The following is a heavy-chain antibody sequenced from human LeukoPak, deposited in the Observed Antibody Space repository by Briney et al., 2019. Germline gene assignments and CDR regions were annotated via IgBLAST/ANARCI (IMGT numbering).Heavy chain of an antibody. V-gene: IGHV1-46*01. CDR1: GYTFTSYY. CDR2: INPSGGST. J-gene: IGHJ4*02. D-gene: IGHD3-22*01. CDR3: ARDFSSGYYFDY. Sequence: GASVKVSCKASGYTFTSYYMHWVRQAPGQGLEWMGIINPSGGSTSYAQKFQGGVTMTRDTSTSTVYMELSSLRSEDTAVYYCARDFSSGYYFDYWGQGTLVTVSS.